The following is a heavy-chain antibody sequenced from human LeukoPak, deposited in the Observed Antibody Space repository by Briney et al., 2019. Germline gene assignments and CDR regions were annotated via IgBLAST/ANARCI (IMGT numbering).Heavy chain of an antibody. CDR2: IYYGGST. J-gene: IGHJ6*02. D-gene: IGHD2-15*01. CDR3: ARGGYCSGGSCYSRYYGMDV. CDR1: GGSLSSGGYY. V-gene: IGHV4-31*03. Sequence: SQTLSLTCTVSGGSLSSGGYYWRWISQHPGKGLEWIGYIYYGGSTYYNPSLKSRVTISVDTSKNQYSLKLSSVTAADTAVYYCARGGYCSGGSCYSRYYGMDVWGQGNTVTVSS.